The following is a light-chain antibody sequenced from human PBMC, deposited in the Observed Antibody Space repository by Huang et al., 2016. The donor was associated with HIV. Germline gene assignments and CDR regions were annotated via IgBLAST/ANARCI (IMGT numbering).Light chain of an antibody. CDR1: QGISSY. J-gene: IGKJ2*01. CDR3: QQVYSYPRT. V-gene: IGKV1-9*01. Sequence: IQLTQSPSSLSASVGDRVTITCRASQGISSYLAWFQQKPGKAPKLLIYAASTLQSGVPSRFSGSGSGTDFTLTINSLQPEDFATYYCQQVYSYPRTFGQGTKLESK. CDR2: AAS.